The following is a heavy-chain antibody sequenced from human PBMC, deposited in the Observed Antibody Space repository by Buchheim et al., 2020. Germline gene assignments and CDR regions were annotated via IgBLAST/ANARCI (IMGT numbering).Heavy chain of an antibody. Sequence: EVQLLESGGGLIQPGGSLRLSCAASGFTFRSYDIAWVRQAPGKGLELVSAISESADNTYYADSVKGRFTIPRDNSKNQLHPQMNSLRVDDTAVYCCAKGYSSRGIDYWGQGTL. J-gene: IGHJ4*02. CDR1: GFTFRSYD. V-gene: IGHV3-23*01. D-gene: IGHD6-13*01. CDR3: AKGYSSRGIDY. CDR2: ISESADNT.